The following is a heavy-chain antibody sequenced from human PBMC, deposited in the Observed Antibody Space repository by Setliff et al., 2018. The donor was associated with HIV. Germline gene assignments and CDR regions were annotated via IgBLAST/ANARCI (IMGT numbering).Heavy chain of an antibody. D-gene: IGHD3-22*01. CDR1: GGTFSSYA. J-gene: IGHJ1*01. V-gene: IGHV1-18*01. CDR2: ISEYNGDT. Sequence: GASVKVSCKASGGTFSSYAINWVRQAPGQGLEWMGGISEYNGDTNYAQKLKGRVTMTTDTSTSTAYMEVRSLRSDDTAVYYCATIRAYYYDSSGQEYFQYWGHGTLVTVSS. CDR3: ATIRAYYYDSSGQEYFQY.